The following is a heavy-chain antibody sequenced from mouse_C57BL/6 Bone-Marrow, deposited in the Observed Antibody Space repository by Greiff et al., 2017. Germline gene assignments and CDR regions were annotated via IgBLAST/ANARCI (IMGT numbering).Heavy chain of an antibody. D-gene: IGHD1-1*01. CDR3: SSPLCDGRSVYAMDY. V-gene: IGHV1-31*01. J-gene: IGHJ4*01. CDR2: IYPYNGVS. Sequence: EVQLQQSGPELVKPGASVKISCKASGYSFTGYYMHWVKQSHGNILDWIGYIYPYNGVSSYNQKFKGKATLTVDKSSSTAYMELRSLTSADSAVYYCSSPLCDGRSVYAMDYWGQGTSITASS. CDR1: GYSFTGYY.